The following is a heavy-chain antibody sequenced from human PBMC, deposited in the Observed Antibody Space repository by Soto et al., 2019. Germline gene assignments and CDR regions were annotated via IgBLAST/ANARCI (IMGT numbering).Heavy chain of an antibody. CDR2: ISAHNGNT. V-gene: IGHV1-18*01. CDR3: ERGRYGDY. J-gene: IGHJ4*02. CDR1: GYAFTTYG. D-gene: IGHD1-1*01. Sequence: QVHLVQSGAEVKKPGASVKVSCKGSGYAFTTYGITWVRQAPGQGLEWMGWISAHNGNTNYAQKLQGRVTVTRDTSTSTAYMELRGLRSDDTAVYYCERGRYGDYWGQGALVTVSS.